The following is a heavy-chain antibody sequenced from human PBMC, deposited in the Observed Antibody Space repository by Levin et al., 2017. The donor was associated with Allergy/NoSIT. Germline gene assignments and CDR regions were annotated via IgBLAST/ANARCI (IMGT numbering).Heavy chain of an antibody. CDR3: AKDIRRRGDSYGHDI. CDR2: ISWDSGSI. J-gene: IGHJ4*02. D-gene: IGHD5-18*01. Sequence: SCAASGFTFDDYAMHWVRQAPGKGLEWVSGISWDSGSIGFADSVKGRFTISRDNAKNSLYLQMNSLRAEDTALYYCAKDIRRRGDSYGHDIWGQGTLVTVSS. V-gene: IGHV3-9*01. CDR1: GFTFDDYA.